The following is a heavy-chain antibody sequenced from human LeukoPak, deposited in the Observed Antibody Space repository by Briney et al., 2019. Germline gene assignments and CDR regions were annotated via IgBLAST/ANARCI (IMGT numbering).Heavy chain of an antibody. Sequence: SVKVSCKASGGTFSSYAISWVRQAPGQGLEWRGRIIPILGIANYAQKFQGRVTITADKSTSTAYMELSSLRSEDTAVYYCARVVGGYSSSWSEYYYYYYGMDVWGQGTTVTVSS. V-gene: IGHV1-69*04. J-gene: IGHJ6*02. CDR1: GGTFSSYA. CDR3: ARVVGGYSSSWSEYYYYYYGMDV. D-gene: IGHD6-13*01. CDR2: IIPILGIA.